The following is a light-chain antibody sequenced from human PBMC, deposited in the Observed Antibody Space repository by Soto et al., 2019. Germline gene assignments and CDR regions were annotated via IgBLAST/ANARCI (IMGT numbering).Light chain of an antibody. CDR3: HQRYNWPRVT. Sequence: VLGGSPATLTLSPGERVTLSCMASQSVSNALCWYQQKPCQPPRLLIYDVSNRATGIPARFSGSGSGTDFTLTITSLEPEDFAVYFCHQRYNWPRVTFAQGTLLEVK. CDR1: QSVSNA. J-gene: IGKJ5*01. CDR2: DVS. V-gene: IGKV3-11*01.